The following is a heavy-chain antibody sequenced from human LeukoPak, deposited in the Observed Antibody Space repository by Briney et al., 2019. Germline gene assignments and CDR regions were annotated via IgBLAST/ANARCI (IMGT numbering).Heavy chain of an antibody. CDR3: ARPRGCGTSRCNNFDY. J-gene: IGHJ4*02. Sequence: GGSLRLSCAVSGFIFSDFSMSWVRQAPGKGLEWVAKMDENGNEIFYVDSVKGRFTISRDNAKNSLYPQMNRLRADDTAVYYCARPRGCGTSRCNNFDYWGQGTLVTVSS. V-gene: IGHV3-7*01. D-gene: IGHD2-21*01. CDR2: MDENGNEI. CDR1: GFIFSDFS.